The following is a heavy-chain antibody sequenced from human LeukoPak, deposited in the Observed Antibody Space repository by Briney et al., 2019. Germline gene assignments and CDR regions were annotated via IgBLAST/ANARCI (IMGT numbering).Heavy chain of an antibody. J-gene: IGHJ3*02. CDR3: ARALPPIVGASEDAFDI. CDR1: GGSISSGGYS. V-gene: IGHV4-30-2*01. CDR2: IYHSGST. D-gene: IGHD1-26*01. Sequence: SETLSLTCAVSGGSISSGGYSWSWIRQPPGKGLEWIGYIYHSGSTYYNPSLKSRVTISVDGSKNQFSLKLSSVTAADTAVYYCARALPPIVGASEDAFDIWGQGTMVTVSS.